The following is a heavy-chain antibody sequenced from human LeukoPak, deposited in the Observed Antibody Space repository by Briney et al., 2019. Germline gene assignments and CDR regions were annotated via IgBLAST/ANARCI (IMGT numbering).Heavy chain of an antibody. CDR3: ARDRRSLGGFDP. CDR1: GYTFTSYG. D-gene: IGHD6-13*01. Sequence: ASVKVSCKASGYTFTSYGISWVRQAPGQGLEWMGWISAYNGNTNYAQKLQGRVTMTRDTSTSTVYMELSSLRSEDTAVYYCARDRRSLGGFDPWGQGTLVTVSS. V-gene: IGHV1-18*01. J-gene: IGHJ5*02. CDR2: ISAYNGNT.